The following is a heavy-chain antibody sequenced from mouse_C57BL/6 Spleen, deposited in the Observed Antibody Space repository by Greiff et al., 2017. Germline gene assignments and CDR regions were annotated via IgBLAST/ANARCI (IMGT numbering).Heavy chain of an antibody. CDR2: ISSGGDYI. CDR3: TRDDYSCAY. J-gene: IGHJ3*01. D-gene: IGHD2-13*01. Sequence: EVQGVESGEGLVKPGGSLKLSCAASGFTFSSYAMSWVSQTPEKRLEWVAYISSGGDYIYYADTVKGRFTISRDNARNTLYLQMRSLKSEDTAMYYCTRDDYSCAYWGQGTLVTVSA. CDR1: GFTFSSYA. V-gene: IGHV5-9-1*02.